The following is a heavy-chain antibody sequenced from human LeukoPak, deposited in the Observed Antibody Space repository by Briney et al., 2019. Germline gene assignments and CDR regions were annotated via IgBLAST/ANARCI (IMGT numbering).Heavy chain of an antibody. CDR2: IIPIFGTA. V-gene: IGHV1-69*05. CDR1: GYTFINHG. D-gene: IGHD6-19*01. Sequence: GASVKVSCKASGYTFINHGISWVRQAPGQGLERMGRIIPIFGTANYAQKFQGRVTITTDESTSTAYMELSSLRSEDTAVYYCARSNQDGGWTYYFDYWGQGTLVTVSS. J-gene: IGHJ4*02. CDR3: ARSNQDGGWTYYFDY.